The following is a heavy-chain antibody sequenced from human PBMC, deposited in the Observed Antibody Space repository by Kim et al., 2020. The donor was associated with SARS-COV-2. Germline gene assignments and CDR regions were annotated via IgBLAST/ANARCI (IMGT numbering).Heavy chain of an antibody. J-gene: IGHJ6*02. Sequence: SETLSLTCTVSGGSVSSGSYYWSWIRQPPGKGLEWIGYVYYNGVTNYIPSLKSRVTISLDTSKYQSSLNLTSVTAADTTVYYCARGTTMIRGVHLDVWGQGTAVTVSS. CDR3: ARGTTMIRGVHLDV. V-gene: IGHV4-61*01. CDR1: GGSVSSGSYY. CDR2: VYYNGVT. D-gene: IGHD3-10*01.